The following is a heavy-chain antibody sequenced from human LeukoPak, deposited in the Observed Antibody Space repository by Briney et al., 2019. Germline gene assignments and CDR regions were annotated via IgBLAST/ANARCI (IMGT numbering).Heavy chain of an antibody. J-gene: IGHJ6*03. CDR1: GGSISSYY. Sequence: TLSLTCTVSGGSISSYYWSWIRQPAGKGLEWIGRIYTSGSTNYTPSLKSRVTMSVDTSKNQFSLKLSSVTAADTAVYYCARGGSGDYLPYYYYYYMDVWGKGTTVTVSS. V-gene: IGHV4-4*07. CDR2: IYTSGST. CDR3: ARGGSGDYLPYYYYYYMDV. D-gene: IGHD7-27*01.